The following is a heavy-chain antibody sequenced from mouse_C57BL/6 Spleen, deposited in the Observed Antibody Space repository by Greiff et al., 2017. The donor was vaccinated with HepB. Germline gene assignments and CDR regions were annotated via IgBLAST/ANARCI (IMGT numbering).Heavy chain of an antibody. Sequence: EVKLVESGPELVKPGASVKIPCKASGYTFTDYNMDWVKQSHGKSLEWIGDINPNNGGTIYNQKFKGKATLTVDKSSSTAYMELRSLTSEDTAVYYCARKRGKNYGYDDVGDWYFDVWGTGTTVTVSS. D-gene: IGHD2-2*01. CDR2: INPNNGGT. CDR3: ARKRGKNYGYDDVGDWYFDV. V-gene: IGHV1-18*01. CDR1: GYTFTDYN. J-gene: IGHJ1*03.